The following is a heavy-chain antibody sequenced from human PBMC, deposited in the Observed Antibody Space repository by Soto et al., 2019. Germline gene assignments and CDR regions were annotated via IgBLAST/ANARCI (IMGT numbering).Heavy chain of an antibody. D-gene: IGHD3-10*01. J-gene: IGHJ6*02. Sequence: EVKLLDSGGGLVQTGGSLRLSCAASGFTFSSYAMGWVRQAPGKGLDWVSVISGSGGITYSADSVKGRFTISRDNSKSTLFLRMNSLGPEDTAVYYCARASDHYGSGNYPQLGTDVWGQGTTVTVSS. CDR3: ARASDHYGSGNYPQLGTDV. V-gene: IGHV3-23*01. CDR2: ISGSGGIT. CDR1: GFTFSSYA.